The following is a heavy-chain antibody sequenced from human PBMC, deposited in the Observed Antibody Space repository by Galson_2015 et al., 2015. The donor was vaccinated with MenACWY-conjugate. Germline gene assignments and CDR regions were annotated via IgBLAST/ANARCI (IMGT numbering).Heavy chain of an antibody. CDR3: ARDRGYCTGGRCYRYFDF. V-gene: IGHV3-23*01. D-gene: IGHD2-15*01. CDR1: GFTFSNYA. J-gene: IGHJ4*02. Sequence: SLRLSCAASGFTFSNYAMTWVRQAPGKGLEWVSSINNRGSATYYVDSVKDRFTISRDNSKNTLFLQMNSLRAEDTALYYCARDRGYCTGGRCYRYFDFWGQGTLVTVSS. CDR2: INNRGSAT.